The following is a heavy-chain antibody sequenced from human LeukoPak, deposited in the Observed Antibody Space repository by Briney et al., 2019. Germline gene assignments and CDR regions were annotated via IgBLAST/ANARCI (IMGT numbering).Heavy chain of an antibody. D-gene: IGHD3-22*01. CDR1: GYTFTSYY. CDR3: ARGWSPHYDSSGYYPYYYYYYMDV. V-gene: IGHV1-46*01. Sequence: ASVKVSCKASGYTFTSYYMHWVRQAPGQGLEWMGIINPSGGSTSYAQKFQGRVTMTRDMSTSTVYMELSSLRSEDTAVYYCARGWSPHYDSSGYYPYYYYYYMDVWGKGTTVTISS. J-gene: IGHJ6*03. CDR2: INPSGGST.